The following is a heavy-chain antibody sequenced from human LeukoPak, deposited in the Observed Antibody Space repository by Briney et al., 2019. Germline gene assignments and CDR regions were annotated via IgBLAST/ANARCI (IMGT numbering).Heavy chain of an antibody. CDR3: AILTYSSSWTYYYYYYGMDV. D-gene: IGHD6-13*01. CDR2: INPNSGGT. V-gene: IGHV1-2*02. J-gene: IGHJ6*02. Sequence: ASVKVSCKASGYTFTGYYMHWVRQAPGQGLEWMGWINPNSGGTNYAQKFQGRVTMTRDTSISTAYMEQSRLRSDDTAVYYCAILTYSSSWTYYYYYYGMDVWGQGTTVTVSS. CDR1: GYTFTGYY.